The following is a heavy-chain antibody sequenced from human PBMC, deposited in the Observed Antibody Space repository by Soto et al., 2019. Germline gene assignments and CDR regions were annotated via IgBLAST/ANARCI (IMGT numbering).Heavy chain of an antibody. Sequence: ASVKVSCKASGYTFTSYGISWVRQAPGQGLEWMGWISAYNGNTNYAQKLQGRVTISVDTSKNQFSLKLSSVTAADTAAYYCARGADYWGQGTLVTVSS. J-gene: IGHJ4*02. CDR3: ARGADY. CDR2: ISAYNGNT. V-gene: IGHV1-18*01. CDR1: GYTFTSYG.